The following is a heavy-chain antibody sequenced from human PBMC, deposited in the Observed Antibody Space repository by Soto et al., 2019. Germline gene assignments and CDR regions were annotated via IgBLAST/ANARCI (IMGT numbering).Heavy chain of an antibody. CDR3: ERHFGYDSTGRYGMDV. CDR1: GYSFTSYW. CDR2: IYPGDSDT. J-gene: IGHJ6*02. Sequence: GESLKISCKGSGYSFTSYWIGLVRQMPGKGLEWMGIIYPGDSDTRYSPSFQGQVTISADKSITTAYLQCSSLKAADTAMYYCERHFGYDSTGRYGMDVWGQGITVPVSS. V-gene: IGHV5-51*01. D-gene: IGHD3-22*01.